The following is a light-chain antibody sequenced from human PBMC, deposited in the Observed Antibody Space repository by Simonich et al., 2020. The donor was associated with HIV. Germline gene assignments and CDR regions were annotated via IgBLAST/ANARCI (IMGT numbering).Light chain of an antibody. CDR3: QQYNNWPPWT. V-gene: IGKV4-1*01. CDR2: WAS. J-gene: IGKJ1*01. CDR1: RTILYSSNNTNY. Sequence: DIVLTQSPDSLAVSLGERATINCTSSRTILYSSNNTNYLAWYQQKPGQPPKLIIYWASTRESGVPDRCSGSGSGTDVTLTISSLQAEDVAVYYCQQYNNWPPWTFGQGTKVEIK.